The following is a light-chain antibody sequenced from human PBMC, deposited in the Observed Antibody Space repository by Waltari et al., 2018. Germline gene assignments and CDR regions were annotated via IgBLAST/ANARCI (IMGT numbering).Light chain of an antibody. CDR3: QKYVSLPAT. Sequence: EIVLTQSPGTLSLSPGERATLPCRASQSVSRSLAWYQQKPGHAPRLLIYDASTRATGIPDRFSGSGSGTDFSLTISRLEPEDFAVYYCQKYVSLPATFGQGTKVEIK. J-gene: IGKJ1*01. CDR2: DAS. V-gene: IGKV3-20*01. CDR1: QSVSRS.